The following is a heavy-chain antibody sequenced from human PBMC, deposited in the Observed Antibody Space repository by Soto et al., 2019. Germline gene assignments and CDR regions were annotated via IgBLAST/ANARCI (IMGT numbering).Heavy chain of an antibody. D-gene: IGHD3-10*01. CDR2: TYYRSSWSS. Sequence: SQTLSLTCDISGDSVSSNIVAWNWIRQSPSRGLEWLGRTYYRSSWSSDYAISVRSRMTINADTSKNQVSLHLSSVTPEDTAGYYGTRVSHLVRGLNAWGQGTLVTVSS. CDR3: TRVSHLVRGLNA. V-gene: IGHV6-1*01. J-gene: IGHJ5*02. CDR1: GDSVSSNIVA.